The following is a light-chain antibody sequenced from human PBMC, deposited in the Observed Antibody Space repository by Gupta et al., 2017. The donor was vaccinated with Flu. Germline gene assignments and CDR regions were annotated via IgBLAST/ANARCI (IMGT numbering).Light chain of an antibody. CDR1: QSVSSSY. J-gene: IGKJ2*03. CDR2: GAS. Sequence: EIVLTQSPGTLSLSPGERATLSCRASQSVSSSYLAWYQQKPGQAPRLLIYGASSRATGIPDRFSGSASGTDITLTISILDPEDFAVYYCQREGSSPSSFGQGTRLEMK. V-gene: IGKV3-20*01. CDR3: QREGSSPSS.